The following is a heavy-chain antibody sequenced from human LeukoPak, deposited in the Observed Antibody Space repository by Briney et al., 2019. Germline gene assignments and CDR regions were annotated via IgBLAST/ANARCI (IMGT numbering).Heavy chain of an antibody. V-gene: IGHV4-4*07. J-gene: IGHJ5*02. CDR3: ARDWTVWFGELPNWFDP. Sequence: PSETLSLTCSVSGGSISSYYWSWIRQPAGKGLEWIGRIYTSGSTNYNPSLKSRVTISVDKSKNQFSLKLSSVTAADTAVYYCARDWTVWFGELPNWFDPWGQGTLVTVSS. D-gene: IGHD3-10*01. CDR1: GGSISSYY. CDR2: IYTSGST.